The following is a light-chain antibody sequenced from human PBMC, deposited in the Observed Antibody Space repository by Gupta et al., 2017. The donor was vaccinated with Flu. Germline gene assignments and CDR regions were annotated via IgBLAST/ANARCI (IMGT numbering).Light chain of an antibody. J-gene: IGKJ2*03. CDR1: QSLLNTNGYYY. CDR3: MQNLQTVS. CDR2: WGS. V-gene: IGKV2-28*01. Sequence: DIVMTQSPLSLPVTPGEPASIFCRSSQSLLNTNGYYYLNWYLQKPGQSPQLLIYWGSNRAYGVPDRFSGGRSGTDFTLKIRRGEAEDVGVYYGMQNLQTVSFGQGTKPEIK.